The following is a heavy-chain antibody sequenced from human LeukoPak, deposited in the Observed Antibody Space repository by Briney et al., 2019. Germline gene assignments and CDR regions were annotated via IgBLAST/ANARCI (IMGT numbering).Heavy chain of an antibody. CDR3: AKAYCSSTSCYTLYFQH. CDR1: GFTFSGHW. D-gene: IGHD2-2*02. J-gene: IGHJ1*01. V-gene: IGHV3-74*01. Sequence: GGSLRLSCVVSGFTFSGHWMHWIRQAPGKGLVWVSRINSDGSDTTYADSVKGRFTISRDNSKNTLYLQMNSLRAEDTAVYYCAKAYCSSTSCYTLYFQHWGQGTLVTVSS. CDR2: INSDGSDT.